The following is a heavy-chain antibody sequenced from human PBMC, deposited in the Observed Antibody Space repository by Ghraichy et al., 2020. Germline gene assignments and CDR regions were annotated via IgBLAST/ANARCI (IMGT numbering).Heavy chain of an antibody. V-gene: IGHV3-48*02. Sequence: GESPNISCVASGFAFSSYGFHWVRQAPGKGLEWISYISFTSNTIYYADSVEGRFTISRDNAKNSLYLQMNSLRHEDTAVYFCARSDNFRALDLWGQGTLVTVSS. J-gene: IGHJ3*01. CDR3: ARSDNFRALDL. CDR1: GFAFSSYG. CDR2: ISFTSNTI. D-gene: IGHD5-24*01.